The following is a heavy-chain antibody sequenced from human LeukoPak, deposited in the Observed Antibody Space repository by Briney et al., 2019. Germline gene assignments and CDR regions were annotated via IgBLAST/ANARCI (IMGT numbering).Heavy chain of an antibody. D-gene: IGHD3-22*01. CDR1: GFTFSNAW. V-gene: IGHV3-15*01. CDR3: TTGGAYYYDSSGYYTIDENDY. Sequence: GGSLRLSCAASGFTFSNAWMSWVRQAPGKGLEWVGRIKSKTDGGTTDYAAPVKGRFTISRDDSKNTLYLQMNSLKTEDTAVYYCTTGGAYYYDSSGYYTIDENDYWGQGTLVTVSS. CDR2: IKSKTDGGTT. J-gene: IGHJ4*02.